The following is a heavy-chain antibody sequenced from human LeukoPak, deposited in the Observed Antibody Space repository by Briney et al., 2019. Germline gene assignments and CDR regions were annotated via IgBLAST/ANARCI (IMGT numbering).Heavy chain of an antibody. CDR2: IYDDGNT. CDR1: GFTVSSSY. D-gene: IGHD3-16*02. J-gene: IGHJ6*02. V-gene: IGHV3-66*01. Sequence: PGGSLRLSCAASGFTVSSSYMSWVRQAPGRGLEWVSLIYDDGNTVYAVFVKGRFTISRDNSKNTLYLQMNSLRAEDTAMYYCAREGSYRLDYGMDVWGQGATVTVSS. CDR3: AREGSYRLDYGMDV.